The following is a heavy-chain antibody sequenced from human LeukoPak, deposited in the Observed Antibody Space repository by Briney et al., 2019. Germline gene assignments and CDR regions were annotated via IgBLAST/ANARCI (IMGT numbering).Heavy chain of an antibody. CDR1: GGSISSSSYY. D-gene: IGHD6-13*01. CDR3: ARRSSSWYSKIDS. Sequence: MTSGTLSLTCTVSGGSISSSSYYWGWIRQPPGKGLEWIGNIYYSGSTYYNPSLKSRVTISEDTSKNQFSLKLSSVTAADTAVYYCARRSSSWYSKIDSWGQGTLVTVSS. J-gene: IGHJ4*02. V-gene: IGHV4-39*01. CDR2: IYYSGST.